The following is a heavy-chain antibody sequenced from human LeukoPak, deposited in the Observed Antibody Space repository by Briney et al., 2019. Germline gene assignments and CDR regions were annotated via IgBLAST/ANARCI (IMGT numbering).Heavy chain of an antibody. CDR2: IYYSGST. J-gene: IGHJ4*02. CDR3: ARDPDAVGYGFRY. V-gene: IGHV4-59*01. Sequence: SETLSLTCTVSGGSISSYYWSWIRQPPGKGLEWIGYIYYSGSTNYNPSLKSRVTISVDTSKNQFSLKLSSVTAADTAVYYCARDPDAVGYGFRYWGQGTLVTVSS. CDR1: GGSISSYY. D-gene: IGHD1-1*01.